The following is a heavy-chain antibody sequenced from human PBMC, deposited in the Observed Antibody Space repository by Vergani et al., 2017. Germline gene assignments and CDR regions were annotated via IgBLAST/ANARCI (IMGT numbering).Heavy chain of an antibody. CDR1: GFGLGGYG. J-gene: IGHJ5*02. CDR3: VRGGRGDHGDFWSRLGP. Sequence: QVQLVESGGNVVQSGPPWSPPWQALGFGLGGYGWLWVRNPPGKGLEWVAVISTDGGNKYYADSVKARFTFYKDNTVDMLSLQMNSLRPDDTAVYYCVRGGRGDHGDFWSRLGPWGQGTRVIVSS. CDR2: ISTDGGNK. V-gene: IGHV3-30*03. D-gene: IGHD3-3*01.